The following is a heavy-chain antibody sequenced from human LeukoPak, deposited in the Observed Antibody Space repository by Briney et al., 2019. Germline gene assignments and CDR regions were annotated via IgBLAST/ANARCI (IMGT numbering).Heavy chain of an antibody. V-gene: IGHV4-38-2*02. CDR3: ARMIDSSFYFDY. CDR2: IYHSGST. Sequence: PSETLSLTCSVSGYSISSDYYWGWIRQPPGKGLEWIGSIYHSGSTNYNPSLKSRVTISVDTSKNQFSLKLSSVTAADTAVYYCARMIDSSFYFDYWGQGTLVTVSS. CDR1: GYSISSDYY. D-gene: IGHD6-19*01. J-gene: IGHJ4*02.